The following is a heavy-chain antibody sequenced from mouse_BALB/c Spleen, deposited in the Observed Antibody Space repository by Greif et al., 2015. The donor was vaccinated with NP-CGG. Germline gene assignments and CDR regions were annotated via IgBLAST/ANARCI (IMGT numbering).Heavy chain of an antibody. D-gene: IGHD1-2*01. V-gene: IGHV1-54*01. CDR3: ARSKLITTAPFAY. J-gene: IGHJ3*01. Sequence: VQLQQSGAELVRPGTSVKVSCKASGYAFTNYLIEGVKQRPGQGLEWIGVINPGSGGTNYNEKFKGNATLTADKSSSTAYMQLSSLTSDDSAIHFCARSKLITTAPFAYWGQETRVTVSA. CDR1: GYAFTNYL. CDR2: INPGSGGT.